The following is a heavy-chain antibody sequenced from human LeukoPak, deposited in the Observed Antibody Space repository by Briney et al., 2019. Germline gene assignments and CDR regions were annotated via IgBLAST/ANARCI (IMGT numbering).Heavy chain of an antibody. CDR3: ATKSLDDAFDI. CDR1: GVSISSGGYY. Sequence: ASETLSLTCTVSGVSISSGGYYWSWIRQHPGKGLEWIGYIYYSGSTYYNPSLKSRVTISVDTSKNQFSLKLSSVTAADTAVYYCATKSLDDAFDIWGQGTMVTVSS. CDR2: IYYSGST. J-gene: IGHJ3*02. V-gene: IGHV4-31*03.